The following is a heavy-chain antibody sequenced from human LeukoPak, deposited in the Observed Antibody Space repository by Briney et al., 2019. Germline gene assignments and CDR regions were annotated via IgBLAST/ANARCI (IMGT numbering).Heavy chain of an antibody. V-gene: IGHV1-18*01. D-gene: IGHD3-10*01. J-gene: IGHJ4*02. CDR2: ISAYNGNT. CDR1: GYTFTRSG. Sequence: ASGKVSCTASGYTFTRSGISWVRQAPGHGLEWMGWISAYNGNTNYAQKLQGRVTMTTDTSTSTAYMELRSLRSDDTAVYYCATGLWFGEFYYDYWGQGTLVTVSS. CDR3: ATGLWFGEFYYDY.